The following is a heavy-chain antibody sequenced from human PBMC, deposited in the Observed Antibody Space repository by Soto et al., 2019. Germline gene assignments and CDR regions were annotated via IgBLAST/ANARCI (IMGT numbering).Heavy chain of an antibody. Sequence: ASVKVSCKASGYTFTSYAMHWVRQAPGQRLEWMGWINAGNGNTKYSRKFQGRVTITRDTSASTAYMELSSLRSEDTAVYYCAREWDHNFDYWGQGTLVTVSS. V-gene: IGHV1-3*01. CDR3: AREWDHNFDY. J-gene: IGHJ4*02. D-gene: IGHD1-26*01. CDR1: GYTFTSYA. CDR2: INAGNGNT.